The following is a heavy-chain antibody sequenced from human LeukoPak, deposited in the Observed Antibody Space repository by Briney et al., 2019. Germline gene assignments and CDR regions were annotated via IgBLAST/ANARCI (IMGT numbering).Heavy chain of an antibody. D-gene: IGHD3-10*01. CDR2: IYTSGST. CDR3: ARQKGVSAYFDY. CDR1: GGSISSYY. Sequence: SETLSLTCTASGGSISSYYWSWIRQPPGKGLEWIGYIYTSGSTNYNPSLKSRVTISVDTSKNQFSLKLSSVTAADTAVHYCARQKGVSAYFDYWGQGTLVTVSS. V-gene: IGHV4-4*09. J-gene: IGHJ4*02.